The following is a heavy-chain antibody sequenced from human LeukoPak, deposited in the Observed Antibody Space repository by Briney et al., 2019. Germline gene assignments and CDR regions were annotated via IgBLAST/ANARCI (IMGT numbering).Heavy chain of an antibody. V-gene: IGHV1-69*13. CDR3: ARRPRSGRYTGYFDY. CDR2: IIPIFGTA. J-gene: IGHJ4*02. CDR1: GDNFSSYA. Sequence: GASVKVSCKASGDNFSSYAISWVRQAPGQGLEWMGGIIPIFGTANYAQKFQGRVTITADESTSTAYMELSSLRSEDTAMYYCARRPRSGRYTGYFDYWGQGTLVTVSS. D-gene: IGHD1-26*01.